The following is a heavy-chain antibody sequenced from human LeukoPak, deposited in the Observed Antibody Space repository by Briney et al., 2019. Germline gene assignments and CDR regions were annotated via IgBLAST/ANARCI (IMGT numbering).Heavy chain of an antibody. V-gene: IGHV3-33*03. D-gene: IGHD6-13*01. CDR2: IWSDGRNK. CDR3: AKDVRGRSSSWYYFDY. Sequence: GGSLRLSCAASGFTFSSYGMHWVRQAPGKGLEWVAVIWSDGRNKYYADSVKGRFTISRDKSKNTLYLQMNSLGVEDTAVYYCAKDVRGRSSSWYYFDYWGQGTLVTVSS. J-gene: IGHJ4*02. CDR1: GFTFSSYG.